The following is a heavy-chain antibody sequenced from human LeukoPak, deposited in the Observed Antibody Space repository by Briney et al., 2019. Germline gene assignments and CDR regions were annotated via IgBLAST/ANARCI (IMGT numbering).Heavy chain of an antibody. CDR3: AKGYGAGFGSGTTNYYYYGMDV. Sequence: GGSLRLSCAASGFTLSSYAMSWVRQAPGKGLEWVSAISGSGGSTYYADSVKGRFTISRDNSKNTLYLQMNSLRAEDTAVYYCAKGYGAGFGSGTTNYYYYGMDVWGQGTTVTVSS. CDR1: GFTLSSYA. J-gene: IGHJ6*02. CDR2: ISGSGGST. D-gene: IGHD3-10*01. V-gene: IGHV3-23*01.